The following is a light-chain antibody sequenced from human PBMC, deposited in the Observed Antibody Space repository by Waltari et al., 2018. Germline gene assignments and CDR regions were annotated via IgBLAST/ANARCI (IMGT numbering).Light chain of an antibody. V-gene: IGKV1-39*01. J-gene: IGKJ1*01. Sequence: DIQMTQSPSSLSASVGDRVTITCRASQSISSYVNWYQQNTGKAPKLLIYAASSLQSGVPSRFSGSGSGTDFTLTISSLQPEDFATYYCQQSYSTPETFGQGTKVEIK. CDR1: QSISSY. CDR3: QQSYSTPET. CDR2: AAS.